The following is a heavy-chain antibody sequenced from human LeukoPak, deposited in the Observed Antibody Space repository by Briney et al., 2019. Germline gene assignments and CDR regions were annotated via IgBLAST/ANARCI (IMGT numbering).Heavy chain of an antibody. CDR3: ARNYYDSSGYPVYFDY. Sequence: SETLSLTCTVSGGSISSGGYYWSWIRQHPGKGLEWIGYIYYSGSTYYNPSLKSRVTISVDTSKNQFSLKLSSVTAADTAVYYCARNYYDSSGYPVYFDYWGQGTLVTVSS. CDR2: IYYSGST. D-gene: IGHD3-22*01. J-gene: IGHJ4*02. V-gene: IGHV4-31*03. CDR1: GGSISSGGYY.